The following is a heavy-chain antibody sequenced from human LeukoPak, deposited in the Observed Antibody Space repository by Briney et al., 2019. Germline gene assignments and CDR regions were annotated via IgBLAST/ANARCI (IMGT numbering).Heavy chain of an antibody. CDR1: GFTFNNYA. D-gene: IGHD3-10*01. Sequence: GGSLRLSCAASGFTFNNYAMNWVRQAPGKGLEWVSVISGSGGTTYYADSVKGRFTISRDSSKNTLYLQMNSLRAEDTAVYYCAKDLYYYGSGNDYWGQGTLVTVSS. CDR2: ISGSGGTT. CDR3: AKDLYYYGSGNDY. V-gene: IGHV3-23*01. J-gene: IGHJ4*02.